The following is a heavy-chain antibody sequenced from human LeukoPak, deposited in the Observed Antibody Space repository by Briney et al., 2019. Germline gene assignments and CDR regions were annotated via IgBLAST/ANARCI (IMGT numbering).Heavy chain of an antibody. CDR1: GFTFSSYG. CDR3: ARDSNDYGDYSGAVWALFSYYYYGMDV. Sequence: GGSLRLSCAASGFTFSSYGMHWVRQAPGKGLEWVAVIRYDGSNKYYADSVKGRFTISRDNSKNTLYLQINSLRAEDTAVYYCARDSNDYGDYSGAVWALFSYYYYGMDVWGQGITVTVSS. D-gene: IGHD4-17*01. CDR2: IRYDGSNK. J-gene: IGHJ6*02. V-gene: IGHV3-33*01.